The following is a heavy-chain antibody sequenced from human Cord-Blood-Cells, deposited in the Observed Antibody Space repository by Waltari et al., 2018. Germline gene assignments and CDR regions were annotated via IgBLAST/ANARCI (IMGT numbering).Heavy chain of an antibody. J-gene: IGHJ4*02. CDR1: GYTFTSYY. CDR3: ARDRVGATDY. Sequence: QVQLVQSGAEVKKPGASVKVSCKASGYTFTSYYMHWVGQAPGQGLEGMGIINPSGGSTSYAQRFQGRVTMTRDTSTSTVYMELSSLRSEDTAVYYCARDRVGATDYWGQGTLVTVSS. V-gene: IGHV1-46*01. D-gene: IGHD1-26*01. CDR2: INPSGGST.